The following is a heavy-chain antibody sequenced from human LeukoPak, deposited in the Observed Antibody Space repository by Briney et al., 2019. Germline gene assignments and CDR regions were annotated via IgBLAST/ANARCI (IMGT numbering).Heavy chain of an antibody. CDR1: GGSISSYY. CDR3: ARVPEGYCSSTSCYTYYYYMDV. Sequence: PSETLSLTCTVSGGSISSYYWSWIRQPPGKGLEWIGYIYYSGSTNYNPSLKSRVTISVDTSKNQFSLKLSSVTAADTAVYYCARVPEGYCSSTSCYTYYYYMDVWGKGTTVTVSS. D-gene: IGHD2-2*02. CDR2: IYYSGST. V-gene: IGHV4-59*01. J-gene: IGHJ6*03.